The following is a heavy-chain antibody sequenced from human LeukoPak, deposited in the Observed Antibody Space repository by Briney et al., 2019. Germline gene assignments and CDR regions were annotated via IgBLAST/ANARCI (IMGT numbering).Heavy chain of an antibody. D-gene: IGHD3-16*02. CDR1: GYTFTSYG. Sequence: ASVKVSCKASGYTFTSYGISWVRQAPGQGLEWMGWISAYNGNTNYAQKLQGRVTMTTDTSTSTAYMELRSLRSDDTAVYYCARGVSRLGELSLNWFDPWGQGTLVTVSP. CDR3: ARGVSRLGELSLNWFDP. V-gene: IGHV1-18*01. CDR2: ISAYNGNT. J-gene: IGHJ5*02.